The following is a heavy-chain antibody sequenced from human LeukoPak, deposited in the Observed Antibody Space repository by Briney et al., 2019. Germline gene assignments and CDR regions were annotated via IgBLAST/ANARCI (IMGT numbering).Heavy chain of an antibody. CDR1: EFTVSRNY. CDR3: TRDQMNY. V-gene: IGHV3-53*01. D-gene: IGHD5-24*01. J-gene: IGHJ4*02. CDR2: IFSNGDT. Sequence: GGSLRLSCTASEFTVSRNYMLWVRQAPGKGMEWVSLIFSNGDTHYADSVKGRFTISRDTSKNTVSLQMNSLRVEDTAMYYCTRDQMNYWGQGTLVTVSS.